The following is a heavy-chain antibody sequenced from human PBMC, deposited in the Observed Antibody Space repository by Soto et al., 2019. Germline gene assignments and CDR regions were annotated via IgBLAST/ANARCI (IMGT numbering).Heavy chain of an antibody. CDR3: ARADTAISGYYYGMDV. Sequence: GASVKVSCKASGGTFSSYAISWVRQAPGQGLEWMGGIIPIFGTANYAQKFQGRVTITADESTSTAYMELSSLRSEDTAVYYCARADTAISGYYYGMDVWGQGTTVTVSS. CDR1: GGTFSSYA. CDR2: IIPIFGTA. J-gene: IGHJ6*02. V-gene: IGHV1-69*13. D-gene: IGHD5-18*01.